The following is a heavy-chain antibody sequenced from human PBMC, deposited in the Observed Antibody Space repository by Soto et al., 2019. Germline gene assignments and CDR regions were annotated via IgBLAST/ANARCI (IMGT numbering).Heavy chain of an antibody. J-gene: IGHJ6*02. CDR2: IHHREST. D-gene: IGHD2-15*01. Sequence: PSETLSLTCAVSGGSVRSNNWWFWFREPPGKGLEWIGEIHHRESTNLNPSLKSRVTISVDRSKNEFSPKVKSVTAADTAVYYCGCRVEDISYDYYGMDVWGQGTTVTVSS. CDR1: GGSVRSNNW. V-gene: IGHV4-4*02. CDR3: GCRVEDISYDYYGMDV.